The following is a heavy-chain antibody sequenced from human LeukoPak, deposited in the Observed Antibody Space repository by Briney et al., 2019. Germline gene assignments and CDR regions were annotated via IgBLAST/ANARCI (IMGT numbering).Heavy chain of an antibody. CDR3: AKVHYYDSSGYYFVDAFDI. Sequence: QAGGSLRLSCAASGFTFSSYAMSWVRQAPGKGLEWVSAIGGSGGSTYYADSVKGRFTISRDNSKNTLYLQMNSLRAEDTAVYYCAKVHYYDSSGYYFVDAFDIWGQGTMVTVSS. V-gene: IGHV3-23*01. D-gene: IGHD3-22*01. J-gene: IGHJ3*02. CDR1: GFTFSSYA. CDR2: IGGSGGST.